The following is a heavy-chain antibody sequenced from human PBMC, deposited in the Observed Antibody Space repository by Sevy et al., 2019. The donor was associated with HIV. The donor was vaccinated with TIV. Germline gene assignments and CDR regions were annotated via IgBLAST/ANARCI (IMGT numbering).Heavy chain of an antibody. Sequence: GGSLSLSCEVSGLSVTNNGMHWVRQAPGKGLEWVGVISYDGINKYYGDSVKGRFIISRDRSKNTLYLQMNILRIEDTAVYYYAKDFTGFYGMDVWGQGTMVTVSS. CDR2: ISYDGINK. CDR1: GLSVTNNG. D-gene: IGHD3-9*01. CDR3: AKDFTGFYGMDV. J-gene: IGHJ6*02. V-gene: IGHV3-30*18.